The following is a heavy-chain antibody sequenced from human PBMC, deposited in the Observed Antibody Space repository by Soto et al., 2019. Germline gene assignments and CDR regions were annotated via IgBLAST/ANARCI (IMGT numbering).Heavy chain of an antibody. CDR1: GGSISSGDYY. V-gene: IGHV4-30-4*01. Sequence: PSETLSLTCTVSGGSISSGDYYWSWIRQPPGKGLEWIGYIYYSGSTYYNPSLKSRVTISVDTSKNQFSLKLSSVTAADTAVYYCARYYCGTSCYYFEHWGQGTLVTVSS. CDR3: ARYYCGTSCYYFEH. CDR2: IYYSGST. J-gene: IGHJ4*02. D-gene: IGHD2-2*01.